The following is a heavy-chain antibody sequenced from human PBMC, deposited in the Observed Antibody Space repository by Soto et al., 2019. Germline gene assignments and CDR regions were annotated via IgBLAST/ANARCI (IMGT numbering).Heavy chain of an antibody. J-gene: IGHJ3*02. CDR1: GGSFSVYY. D-gene: IGHD3-10*01. Sequence: SETLSLTCAVYGGSFSVYYWSWVRQRPGKGLEWIGEINHSGSTNYNPSLKSRVTISVDTSKNQFSLKLSSVTAADTAVYYCARGLQWFGELFSDAFDIWGQGTMVTVSS. V-gene: IGHV4-34*01. CDR3: ARGLQWFGELFSDAFDI. CDR2: INHSGST.